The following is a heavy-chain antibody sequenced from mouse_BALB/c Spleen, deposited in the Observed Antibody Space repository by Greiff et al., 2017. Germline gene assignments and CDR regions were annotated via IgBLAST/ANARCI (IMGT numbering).Heavy chain of an antibody. D-gene: IGHD3-2*01. Sequence: EVQLVESGPELVKPGASMKISCKASGYSFTGYTMNWVKQSHGKNLEWIGLINPYNGGTSYNQKFKGKATLTVDKSSSTAYMELLSLTSEDSAVYYCASDSSGYGRWFAYWGQGTLVTVSA. CDR2: INPYNGGT. CDR1: GYSFTGYT. J-gene: IGHJ3*01. V-gene: IGHV1-18*01. CDR3: ASDSSGYGRWFAY.